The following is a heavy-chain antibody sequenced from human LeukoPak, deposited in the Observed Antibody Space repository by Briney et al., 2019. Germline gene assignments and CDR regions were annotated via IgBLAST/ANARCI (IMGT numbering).Heavy chain of an antibody. Sequence: ASVKVSCKVSGYTLTELSMHWVRQAPGKGLEWMGGFDPEDGETIYAQKFQGRVTMIEDTSTDTAYMELSSLRSEDTAVYYCATGRSTSCFDYWGQGTLVTVSS. CDR1: GYTLTELS. V-gene: IGHV1-24*01. J-gene: IGHJ4*02. D-gene: IGHD2-2*01. CDR2: FDPEDGET. CDR3: ATGRSTSCFDY.